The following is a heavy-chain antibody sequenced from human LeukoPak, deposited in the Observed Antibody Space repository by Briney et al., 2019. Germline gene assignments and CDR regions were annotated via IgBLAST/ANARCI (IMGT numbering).Heavy chain of an antibody. Sequence: GGSLRLSCAASGFTFSSYSMNWVRQAPGKGLEWVSSTSSSSSYIYYADSVKGRFTISRDNAKNSLYLQMNSLRAEDTAVYYCARDLQRGSSSWPYNWFDPWGQGTLVTVSS. CDR1: GFTFSSYS. D-gene: IGHD6-13*01. V-gene: IGHV3-21*01. CDR3: ARDLQRGSSSWPYNWFDP. J-gene: IGHJ5*02. CDR2: TSSSSSYI.